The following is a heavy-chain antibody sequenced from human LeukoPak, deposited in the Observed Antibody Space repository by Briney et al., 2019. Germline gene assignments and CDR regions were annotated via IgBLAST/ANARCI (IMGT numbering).Heavy chain of an antibody. Sequence: GASVKVSCKASGYTFTSYGISWVRQAPGQGLEWMGGIIPIFGTANYAQKFQGRVTITADESTSTAYMELSSLRSEDTAVYYCARVDDYVWGSYRLRGDAFDIWGQGTMVTVSS. CDR2: IIPIFGTA. CDR3: ARVDDYVWGSYRLRGDAFDI. J-gene: IGHJ3*02. CDR1: GYTFTSYG. V-gene: IGHV1-69*13. D-gene: IGHD3-16*02.